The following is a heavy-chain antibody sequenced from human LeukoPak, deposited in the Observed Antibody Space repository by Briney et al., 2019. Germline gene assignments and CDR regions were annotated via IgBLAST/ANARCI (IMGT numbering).Heavy chain of an antibody. CDR2: IKHDGSEK. J-gene: IGHJ6*02. CDR3: ARRLSYHHGVDV. CDR1: GFTFSHSW. D-gene: IGHD6-25*01. Sequence: GGSLRLSCVASGFTFSHSWMTWVRQAPGKGLEWVANIKHDGSEKYYVDSVRGRFIISRDNARSSLYLQMNSLRAEDTALYYCARRLSYHHGVDVWGQGTTVTVSS. V-gene: IGHV3-7*03.